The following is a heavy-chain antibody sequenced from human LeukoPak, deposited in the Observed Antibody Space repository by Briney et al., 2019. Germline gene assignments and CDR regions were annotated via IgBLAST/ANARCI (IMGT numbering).Heavy chain of an antibody. D-gene: IGHD3-9*01. CDR3: TTDPSPLGYDILTGYYWGPYDY. CDR1: GFTFSNAW. CDR2: IKSKTDGGTT. V-gene: IGHV3-15*01. Sequence: GGSLRLSCAASGFTFSNAWMSWVRQAPGKGLEWVGRIKSKTDGGTTDYAAPVKGRFTNSRDDSKNTLYLQMNSLKTEDTAVYYCTTDPSPLGYDILTGYYWGPYDYWGQGTLVTVSS. J-gene: IGHJ4*02.